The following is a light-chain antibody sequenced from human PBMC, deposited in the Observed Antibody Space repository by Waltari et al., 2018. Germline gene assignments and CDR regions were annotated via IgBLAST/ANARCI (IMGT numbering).Light chain of an antibody. CDR2: WAS. CDR3: QQYYSTTLT. CDR1: RSVLYSSNNKNY. Sequence: DIVMTQSPDSLAVSLGARATIHCKSRRSVLYSSNNKNYLAWYQQKPGQPPKLLIYWASTRESGVPDRFSGSGSGTDFTLTISSLQAEDVAVYYCQQYYSTTLTFGGGTKVEIK. J-gene: IGKJ4*01. V-gene: IGKV4-1*01.